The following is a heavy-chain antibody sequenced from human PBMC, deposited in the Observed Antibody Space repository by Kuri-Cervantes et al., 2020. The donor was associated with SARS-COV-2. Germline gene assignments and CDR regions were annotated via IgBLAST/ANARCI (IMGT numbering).Heavy chain of an antibody. Sequence: GGSLRLSCKASGYTFTSYGISWVRQAPGQGLEWMGWISAYNGNTNYAQKLQGRVTMTTDTSTSTAYMELRSLRSDDTAVYYCARGRFNWNDGSYYFDYWGQGTLVTVSS. CDR1: GYTFTSYG. CDR2: ISAYNGNT. J-gene: IGHJ4*02. CDR3: ARGRFNWNDGSYYFDY. V-gene: IGHV1-18*01. D-gene: IGHD1-1*01.